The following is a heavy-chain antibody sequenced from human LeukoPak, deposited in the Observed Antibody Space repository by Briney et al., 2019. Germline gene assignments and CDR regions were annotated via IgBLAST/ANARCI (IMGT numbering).Heavy chain of an antibody. CDR3: ATSPRRALANWFDP. CDR2: IYYSGST. D-gene: IGHD3-3*02. Sequence: PSETLSLNCTVSGGSISSYYWSWIRQPPGKGLEWIGYIYYSGSTNYNPSLKSRATISVDTSKNQFSLKLSSVTAADTAVYYCATSPRRALANWFDPWGQGTLVTVSS. J-gene: IGHJ5*02. V-gene: IGHV4-59*01. CDR1: GGSISSYY.